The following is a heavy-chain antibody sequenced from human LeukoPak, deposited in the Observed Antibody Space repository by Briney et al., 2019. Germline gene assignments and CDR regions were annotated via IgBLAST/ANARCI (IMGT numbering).Heavy chain of an antibody. D-gene: IGHD6-13*01. Sequence: GGSLRLSCTASGLLFGDYAMTWVRQAPEKGLEWIGLIRSKAYGGTTEYAASVKGRFTISRDDSKSIAYVQMNSLKTEDTAVYHCVRGPHSSTWHHYYLDYWGQGALVTVSS. CDR3: VRGPHSSTWHHYYLDY. J-gene: IGHJ4*02. V-gene: IGHV3-49*04. CDR2: IRSKAYGGTT. CDR1: GLLFGDYA.